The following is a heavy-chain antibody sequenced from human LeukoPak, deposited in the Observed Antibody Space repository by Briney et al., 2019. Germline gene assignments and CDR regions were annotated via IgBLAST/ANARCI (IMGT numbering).Heavy chain of an antibody. D-gene: IGHD3-10*01. CDR1: GGSISTYY. CDR3: AKSNGYGLVDI. V-gene: IGHV4-59*12. CDR2: IHSSGST. J-gene: IGHJ3*02. Sequence: PSETLSLTCTVSGGSISTYYWSWIRQPPAKGLEWIGYIHSSGSTNYNPSLKSRVTISLDTSRNQFSLKLTSVTAADTAVYYCAKSNGYGLVDIWGQGTMVTVSS.